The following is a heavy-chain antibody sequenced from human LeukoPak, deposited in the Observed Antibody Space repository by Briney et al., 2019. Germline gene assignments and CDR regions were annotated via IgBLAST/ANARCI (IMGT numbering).Heavy chain of an antibody. CDR3: ARTAGHTAMVNPYFVYFDY. D-gene: IGHD5-18*01. J-gene: IGHJ4*02. CDR1: GFTFSSYA. CDR2: ISGSGGST. Sequence: GGSLRLSCAASGFTFSSYAMSWVRQAPVKGLEWVSGISGSGGSTYYADSVKGRFTISRDTSKNTLSLQMNSLRAEDTAVYFCARTAGHTAMVNPYFVYFDYWGQGTLVTVSS. V-gene: IGHV3-23*01.